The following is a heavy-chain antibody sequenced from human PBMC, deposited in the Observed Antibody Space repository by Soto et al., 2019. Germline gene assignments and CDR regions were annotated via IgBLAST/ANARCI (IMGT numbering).Heavy chain of an antibody. CDR1: GYSFTSYC. CDR2: IYPGDSDT. V-gene: IGHV5-51*01. CDR3: AKILQVDWLFLDY. D-gene: IGHD3-9*01. Sequence: PVESLKISCKGSGYSFTSYCIGWVRQMPGKGLEWMGIIYPGDSDTRYSPSFQGQVTISADNSKNTLYLQMNSLRAEDTAVYYCAKILQVDWLFLDYWGQGTLVTVS. J-gene: IGHJ4*02.